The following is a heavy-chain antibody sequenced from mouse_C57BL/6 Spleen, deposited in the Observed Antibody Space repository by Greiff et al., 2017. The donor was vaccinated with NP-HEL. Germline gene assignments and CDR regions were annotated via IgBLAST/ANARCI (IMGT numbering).Heavy chain of an antibody. CDR2: ISYDGSN. J-gene: IGHJ1*03. CDR1: GYSITSGYY. CDR3: ARERPAFDV. V-gene: IGHV3-6*01. Sequence: EVKLQESGPGLVKPSQSLSLTCSVTGYSITSGYYWNWIRQFPGNKLEWMGYISYDGSNNYNPSLKNRISITRDTSKNQFFLKLNSVTTEDTATYYCARERPAFDVWGTGTTVTVSS.